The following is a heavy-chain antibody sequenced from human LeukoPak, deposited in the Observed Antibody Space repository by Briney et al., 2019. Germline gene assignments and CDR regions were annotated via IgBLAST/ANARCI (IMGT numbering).Heavy chain of an antibody. CDR1: GFTFSTYA. CDR3: ARVGVASNTDY. V-gene: IGHV3-23*01. CDR2: TSNSGAIT. D-gene: IGHD2-15*01. Sequence: GESLRLSCAASGFTFSTYAMSWVRQAPERGLEWVSSTSNSGAITYYADFVKGRFTTSRDNSKNTLYLQMNSLRDEDTAVYYCARVGVASNTDYWGQGTLVTVSS. J-gene: IGHJ4*02.